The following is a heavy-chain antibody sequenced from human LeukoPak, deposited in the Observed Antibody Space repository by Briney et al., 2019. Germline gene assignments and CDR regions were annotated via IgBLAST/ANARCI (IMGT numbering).Heavy chain of an antibody. CDR1: GYTFTSYF. CDR2: INASGGST. J-gene: IGHJ6*02. CDR3: ARVELNYGMDV. D-gene: IGHD1-7*01. V-gene: IGHV1-46*01. Sequence: GASVKVSCTASGYTFTSYFMHWVRQAPGQGLEWMGIINASGGSTSYAQKFQGRVAMTRATSTSTVYMELSSLRSEDTAVYYCARVELNYGMDVWGQGTTVTVSS.